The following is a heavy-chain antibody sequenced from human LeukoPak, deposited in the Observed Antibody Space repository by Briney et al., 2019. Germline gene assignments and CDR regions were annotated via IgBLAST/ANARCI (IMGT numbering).Heavy chain of an antibody. Sequence: SETLSLTCTVSGYSISSGYYWGWIRQPPGKGLEWIGSIYHSGSTYYNPSLKSRVTISVDTSKNQFSLKLSSVTAADTAVYYCAREGGYSYGSVDYWGQGTLVTVSS. CDR2: IYHSGST. J-gene: IGHJ4*02. CDR3: AREGGYSYGSVDY. CDR1: GYSISSGYY. V-gene: IGHV4-38-2*02. D-gene: IGHD5-18*01.